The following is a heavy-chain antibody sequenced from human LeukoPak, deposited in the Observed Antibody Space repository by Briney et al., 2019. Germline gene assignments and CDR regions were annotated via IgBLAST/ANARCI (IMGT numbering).Heavy chain of an antibody. V-gene: IGHV3-23*01. Sequence: GGSLRLSCAASGFTFRSHAMSWVRQAPGKGLEWVSAIRGSGGNTYYADSVKGRFTISRDISKKTLYLQMNSLRAEDTALYYCAKDVRYFDYLVDDAFDIWGQGTMVTVSS. CDR1: GFTFRSHA. J-gene: IGHJ3*02. D-gene: IGHD3-9*01. CDR2: IRGSGGNT. CDR3: AKDVRYFDYLVDDAFDI.